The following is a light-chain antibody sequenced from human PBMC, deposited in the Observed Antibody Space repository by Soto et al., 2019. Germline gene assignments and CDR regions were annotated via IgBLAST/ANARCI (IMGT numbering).Light chain of an antibody. CDR3: SAWDDSLNRPV. J-gene: IGLJ2*01. V-gene: IGLV1-44*01. CDR1: RSNIGTNT. Sequence: QSVLTQAPSASGAPGQRVTMSCSGSRSNIGTNTVNWYQQRPGTPPKFLIYDNYRRPSGVPDRFSGSQSGTSASLAINGLQSEDEAYDYCSAWDDSLNRPVFGGGTKLTVL. CDR2: DNY.